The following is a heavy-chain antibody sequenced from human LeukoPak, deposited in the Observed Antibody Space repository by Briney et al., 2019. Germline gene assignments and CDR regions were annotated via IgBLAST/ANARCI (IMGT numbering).Heavy chain of an antibody. Sequence: PSETLSLTCTVSGGSISSGGYYWSWIRQPPGKGLEWIGYIYHSGSTYYNPSLKSRVTISVDRSKNQFSLKLSSVTAADTAVYYCASGWSGYYHWGQGTLVTVSS. CDR2: IYHSGST. D-gene: IGHD6-19*01. V-gene: IGHV4-30-2*01. J-gene: IGHJ4*02. CDR1: GGSISSGGYY. CDR3: ASGWSGYYH.